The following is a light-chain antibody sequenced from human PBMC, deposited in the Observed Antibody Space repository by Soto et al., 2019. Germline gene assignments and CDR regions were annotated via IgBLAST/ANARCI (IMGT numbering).Light chain of an antibody. V-gene: IGKV3-20*01. CDR3: QQYCCTPPLS. Sequence: EIVLTQSPGTLSLSPGERATLSCRASQTISSSYLGWYQQKPGQSPRLLIFATSTRATGIPDRFSGSGSGTDFTLTISRLEPEDFAVYYCQQYCCTPPLSFGGGTKVEI. J-gene: IGKJ4*01. CDR1: QTISSSY. CDR2: ATS.